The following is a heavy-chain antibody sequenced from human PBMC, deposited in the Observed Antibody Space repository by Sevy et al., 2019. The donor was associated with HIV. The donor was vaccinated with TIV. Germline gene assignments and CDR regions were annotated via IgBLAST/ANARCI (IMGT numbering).Heavy chain of an antibody. V-gene: IGHV3-66*01. CDR3: ARNYGDYYSGRWNYYYGMDV. J-gene: IGHJ6*02. CDR1: GFTVSSNY. CDR2: IYSGGST. Sequence: GGSLRLSCAASGFTVSSNYMSWVRQAPGKGLEWVSVIYSGGSTYYADSVKGRFTISRDNSKNTLYLQMNSLRAEDTAVYYCARNYGDYYSGRWNYYYGMDVWGQGTTVTVSS. D-gene: IGHD4-17*01.